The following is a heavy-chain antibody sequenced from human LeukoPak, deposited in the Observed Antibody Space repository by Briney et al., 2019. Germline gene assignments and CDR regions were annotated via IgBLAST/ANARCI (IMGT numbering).Heavy chain of an antibody. V-gene: IGHV5-51*01. D-gene: IGHD5-18*01. J-gene: IGHJ5*02. CDR2: IYPGDSDS. CDR1: GYSFSNYW. CDR3: ARSPSGFTYGRNWFDP. Sequence: GESLKISCKGSGYSFSNYWIAWVRQMPGKGLEWMGIIYPGDSDSGYSPSFQGQVTISADKSISTAYLQLSTLKTSDTAMYYCARSPSGFTYGRNWFDPWGQGTLVTVSS.